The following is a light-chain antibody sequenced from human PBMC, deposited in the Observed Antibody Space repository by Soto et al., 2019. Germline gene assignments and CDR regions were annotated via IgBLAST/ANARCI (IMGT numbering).Light chain of an antibody. CDR3: QQYGRSPPWT. V-gene: IGKV3-20*01. J-gene: IGKJ1*01. CDR2: GAS. Sequence: EIVLTQSPAIMSLSPGERATLSCRASQSISSNYVAWYQQKPGQAPRLLFYGASSRATGIPDRFSGSGSGTDFTLTISSLEPEDFAVYFCQQYGRSPPWTFGQGTKVEIK. CDR1: QSISSNY.